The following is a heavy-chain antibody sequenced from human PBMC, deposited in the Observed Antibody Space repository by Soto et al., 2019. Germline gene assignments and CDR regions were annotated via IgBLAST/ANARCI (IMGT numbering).Heavy chain of an antibody. CDR1: GGSISSYY. Sequence: QVQLQESGPGLVKPSETLSLTCTVSGGSISSYYWSWIRQPPGKGLEWIGYIYYSGSTNYNPSLKSPVTISVDTSKNQFSLKLSSVTAADTAVYYCARSTAYYYDSSGYWFDPWGQGTLVTVSS. V-gene: IGHV4-59*01. D-gene: IGHD3-22*01. CDR3: ARSTAYYYDSSGYWFDP. CDR2: IYYSGST. J-gene: IGHJ5*02.